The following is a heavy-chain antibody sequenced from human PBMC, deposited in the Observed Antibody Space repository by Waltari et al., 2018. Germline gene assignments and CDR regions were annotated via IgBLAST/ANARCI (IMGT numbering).Heavy chain of an antibody. CDR3: ARDSLEGVEANYYYMDV. D-gene: IGHD2-15*01. CDR1: GFTVSSNY. Sequence: EVQLVETGGGLIQPGGSLRLSCAASGFTVSSNYMSWVRQAPGKGLEWVSVIYSGGSTYYADSVKGRFTISRDNSKNTLYLQMNSLRAEDTAVYYCARDSLEGVEANYYYMDVWGKGTTVTVSS. J-gene: IGHJ6*03. CDR2: IYSGGST. V-gene: IGHV3-53*02.